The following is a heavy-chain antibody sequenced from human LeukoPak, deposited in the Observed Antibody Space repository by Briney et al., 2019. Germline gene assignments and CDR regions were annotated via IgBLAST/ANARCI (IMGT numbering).Heavy chain of an antibody. Sequence: GGSLRLSRAASGFTLSNHWMIWVRQAPGKGLECVANIKQDGIEKYYLDSVKGRFTISRDNAKNSLYLQMNSLRAEDTAVYYCARDSLIDYWGQGTLVTVSS. CDR1: GFTLSNHW. J-gene: IGHJ4*02. CDR3: ARDSLIDY. CDR2: IKQDGIEK. V-gene: IGHV3-7*03.